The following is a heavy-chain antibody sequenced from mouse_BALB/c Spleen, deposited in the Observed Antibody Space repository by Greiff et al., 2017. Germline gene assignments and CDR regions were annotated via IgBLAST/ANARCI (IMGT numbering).Heavy chain of an antibody. CDR2: IRNKANGYTT. CDR1: GFTFTDYY. J-gene: IGHJ2*01. D-gene: IGHD2-2*01. Sequence: EVQGVESGGGLVQPGGSLRLSCATSGFTFTDYYMSWVRQPPGKALEWLGFIRNKANGYTTEYSASVKGRFTISRDNSQSILYLQMNTLRAEDSATYYCARVGLYYFDYWGQGTTLTVSS. CDR3: ARVGLYYFDY. V-gene: IGHV7-3*02.